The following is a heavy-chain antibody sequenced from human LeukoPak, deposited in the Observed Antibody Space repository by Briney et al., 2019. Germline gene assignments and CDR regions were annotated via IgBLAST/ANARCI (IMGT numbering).Heavy chain of an antibody. Sequence: GGSLRLSCAASGFTFSSYAMHWVRQAPGKGLEWVAVLSYDGSNKYYADSVKGRFTISRDNSKNTLYLQMDSLRAEDTAVYYCARDGPYFDNWGQGTLVTVSS. CDR3: ARDGPYFDN. CDR2: LSYDGSNK. J-gene: IGHJ4*02. CDR1: GFTFSSYA. V-gene: IGHV3-30*04.